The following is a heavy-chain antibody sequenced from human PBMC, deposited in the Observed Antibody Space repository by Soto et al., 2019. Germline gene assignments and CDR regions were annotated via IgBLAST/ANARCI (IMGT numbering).Heavy chain of an antibody. V-gene: IGHV3-21*01. Sequence: EVQLVESGGGLVKPGGSLRLSCAASGFTFSSYSMNWVRQAPGKGLEWVSSISSSSSYIYYADSVKGRFTISIDNAKNSLYLQMNSLRAEDTAVYYCARDVHYDILTGYYVKSWFDPWGQGTLVTVSS. D-gene: IGHD3-9*01. J-gene: IGHJ5*02. CDR1: GFTFSSYS. CDR2: ISSSSSYI. CDR3: ARDVHYDILTGYYVKSWFDP.